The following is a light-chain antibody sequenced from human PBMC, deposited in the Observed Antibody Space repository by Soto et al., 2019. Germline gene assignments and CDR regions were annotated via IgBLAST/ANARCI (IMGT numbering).Light chain of an antibody. CDR2: VAS. J-gene: IGKJ5*01. V-gene: IGKV1-39*01. Sequence: DIQMTQSPSSLSASVGYRFTITCQASQDTSNYLNWYQQKPGQAPKLLIYVASLLQSGVPSRFSGSGSGTDFTLTIRGLQPEDFATYYCQQSYDTVAITFGHGTRREIK. CDR1: QDTSNY. CDR3: QQSYDTVAIT.